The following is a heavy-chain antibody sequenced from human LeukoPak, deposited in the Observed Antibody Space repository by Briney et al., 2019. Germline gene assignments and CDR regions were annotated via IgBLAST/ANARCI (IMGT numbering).Heavy chain of an antibody. D-gene: IGHD3-10*01. V-gene: IGHV1-69*01. CDR3: ASPGVPPHYYYYYGMDV. CDR2: IIPIFGTA. Sequence: SVKVSCKASGGTFSSYAISWVRQAPGQGLEWMGGIIPIFGTANYAQEFQGRVTITADESTSTAYMELSSLRSEDTAVYYCASPGVPPHYYYYYGMDVWGQGTTVTVSS. CDR1: GGTFSSYA. J-gene: IGHJ6*02.